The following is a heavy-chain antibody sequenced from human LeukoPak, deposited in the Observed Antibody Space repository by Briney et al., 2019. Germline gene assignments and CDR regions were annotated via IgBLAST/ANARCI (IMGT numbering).Heavy chain of an antibody. V-gene: IGHV4-39*07. J-gene: IGHJ4*02. Sequence: SETLSLTCTVSGGSISSSSYYWGWIRQPPGKGLEWIGSIYYSGSTYYNPSLKSRVTISVDTSKNQFSLKLSSVTAADTAVYYCARGMAALYGGHFDYWGQGTLVTVSS. CDR2: IYYSGST. CDR3: ARGMAALYGGHFDY. CDR1: GGSISSSSYY. D-gene: IGHD4-23*01.